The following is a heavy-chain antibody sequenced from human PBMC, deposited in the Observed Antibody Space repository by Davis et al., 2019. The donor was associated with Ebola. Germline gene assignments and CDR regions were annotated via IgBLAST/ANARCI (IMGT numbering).Heavy chain of an antibody. Sequence: GGSLRLSCTASGFSFGTFGFHWVRQAPGKGLEWVALISNDGSYKDYADSVKGRFTISRDNSKSTLYLQMNSLRAEDTAVYYCAREVPQEIPGVGYFDYWGQGTLVTASS. V-gene: IGHV3-30*03. D-gene: IGHD2-21*01. J-gene: IGHJ4*02. CDR2: ISNDGSYK. CDR3: AREVPQEIPGVGYFDY. CDR1: GFSFGTFG.